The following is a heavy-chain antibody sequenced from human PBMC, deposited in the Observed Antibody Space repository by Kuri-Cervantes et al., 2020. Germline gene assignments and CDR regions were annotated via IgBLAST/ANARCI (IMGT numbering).Heavy chain of an antibody. Sequence: GESLKISCAASGFTVSSSYMSWVRQAPGKGLEWVSVIYSGGSTYYADSVKGRFTISRDNAKNTLYLQMNSLRAEDTAVYYCARAYGMDVWGQGTTVTVSS. V-gene: IGHV3-53*01. CDR2: IYSGGST. CDR1: GFTVSSSY. J-gene: IGHJ6*02. CDR3: ARAYGMDV.